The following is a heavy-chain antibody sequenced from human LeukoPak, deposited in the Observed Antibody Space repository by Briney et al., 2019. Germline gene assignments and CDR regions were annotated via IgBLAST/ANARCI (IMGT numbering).Heavy chain of an antibody. CDR1: GFTFSSYW. Sequence: PGGSLRLSCAASGFTFSSYWMHWVRQAPGKGLVWVSRINGDGSSTTYADSVKGRFTISRDNAKSTLYLQMNGLRAEDTAVYYCARDLVVTSAYWGQGTLVTVSS. V-gene: IGHV3-74*01. CDR2: INGDGSST. D-gene: IGHD2-2*01. CDR3: ARDLVVTSAY. J-gene: IGHJ4*02.